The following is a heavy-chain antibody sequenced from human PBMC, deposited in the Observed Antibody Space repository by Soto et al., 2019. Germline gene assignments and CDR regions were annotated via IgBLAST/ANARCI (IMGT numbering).Heavy chain of an antibody. CDR1: GFTFSSYW. V-gene: IGHV3-7*01. J-gene: IGHJ3*02. CDR2: IKQDGSEK. D-gene: IGHD3-16*01. CDR3: ARVGLRDAFDI. Sequence: EVQLVESGGGLVQPGGSLRLSCAASGFTFSSYWMSWVRQAPGKGLEWVANIKQDGSEKYYVDSVKGRFTLSRDNAKNSLYLQMNSLRAEDTAVYYCARVGLRDAFDIWGQGTMVTVSS.